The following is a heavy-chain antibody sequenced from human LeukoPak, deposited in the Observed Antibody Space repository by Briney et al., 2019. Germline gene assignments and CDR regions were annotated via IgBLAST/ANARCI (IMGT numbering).Heavy chain of an antibody. D-gene: IGHD3-10*01. Sequence: GGSLRLSCAASGFTFSSFGMSWVRQAPGKGLEWVSAISSTGGTAYYADSVKGRFTISRDNSKNTLYLQMNSLRAEDTAVYYCAKDHLSYGSGSYYGYWGQGTLVTVSS. V-gene: IGHV3-23*01. J-gene: IGHJ4*02. CDR1: GFTFSSFG. CDR3: AKDHLSYGSGSYYGY. CDR2: ISSTGGTA.